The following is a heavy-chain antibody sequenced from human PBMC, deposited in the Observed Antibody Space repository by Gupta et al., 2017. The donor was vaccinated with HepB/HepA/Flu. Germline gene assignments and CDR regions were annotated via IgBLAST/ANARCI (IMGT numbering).Heavy chain of an antibody. CDR2: INPNSGGG. J-gene: IGHJ4*02. V-gene: IGHV1-2*02. D-gene: IGHD6-6*01. CDR3: ARSQYAHSYTSYPNY. Sequence: QVQLVQSGAEVKKPGASVKVSCTASGYPFTGYTMPWVRQAPGQGLEWMGWINPNSGGGKFAQKFQGRVTMTRDTSISTAYMELSRLGSDDTAIYYCARSQYAHSYTSYPNYWGQGTLVTVSS. CDR1: GYPFTGYT.